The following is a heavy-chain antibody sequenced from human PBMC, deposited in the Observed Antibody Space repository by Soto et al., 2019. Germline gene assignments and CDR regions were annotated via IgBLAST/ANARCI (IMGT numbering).Heavy chain of an antibody. J-gene: IGHJ4*02. CDR3: ARAAMGGSSWPFDY. D-gene: IGHD6-13*01. CDR2: IYHSGST. V-gene: IGHV4-4*02. Sequence: QVQLQESGPGLVKPSGTLSLTCAVSGGSISSSNWWSWVRQPPGKGLEWIGEIYHSGSTNYNPSLKTRVTVSVDKSKDQFYLKLSSLTAADTAVYYCARAAMGGSSWPFDYWGQGTLVTVSS. CDR1: GGSISSSNW.